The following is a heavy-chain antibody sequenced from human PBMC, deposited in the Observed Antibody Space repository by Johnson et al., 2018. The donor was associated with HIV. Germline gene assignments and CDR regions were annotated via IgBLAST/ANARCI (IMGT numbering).Heavy chain of an antibody. CDR2: ISYNGSNE. CDR3: ARDMVGATFDDAFDI. D-gene: IGHD1-26*01. Sequence: VQLVESGGGVVQPGRSLRLSCAASGFTFSSYAMHWVRQAPGKGLEWVAVISYNGSNEYYADSVKGRFTISRDNSKNTLYLQVNSLRPEDTAIYYCARDMVGATFDDAFDIWGQGTMVTVSS. V-gene: IGHV3-30*04. CDR1: GFTFSSYA. J-gene: IGHJ3*02.